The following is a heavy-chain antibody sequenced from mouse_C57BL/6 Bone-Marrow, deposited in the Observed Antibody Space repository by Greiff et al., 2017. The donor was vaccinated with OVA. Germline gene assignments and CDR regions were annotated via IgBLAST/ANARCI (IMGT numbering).Heavy chain of an antibody. CDR3: AKHNWDGPPY. CDR1: GFSLTSYG. CDR2: IWGGGST. D-gene: IGHD4-1*02. Sequence: VKLMESGPGLVAPSQSLSITCTVSGFSLTSYGVDWVRQPPGQGLEWLGAIWGGGSTNYYSALMSGLSISKDNSTSHDYLKTNSMQTDDTAMDYCAKHNWDGPPYWGQGTLVTVSA. V-gene: IGHV2-9*01. J-gene: IGHJ3*01.